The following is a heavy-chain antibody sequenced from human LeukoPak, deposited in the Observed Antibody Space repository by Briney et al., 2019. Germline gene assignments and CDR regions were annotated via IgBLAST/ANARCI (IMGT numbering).Heavy chain of an antibody. Sequence: SETLSLTCTVSGGSISSYYWSWIRQPPGKGLKWVGHIYYSGSTNYNPSLKSRVHVSVDTSKNQFSLKLSSVTAADTAVYYCARGYCSGGSCYNRYWGQGTLVTVSS. CDR3: ARGYCSGGSCYNRY. CDR2: IYYSGST. CDR1: GGSISSYY. D-gene: IGHD2-15*01. J-gene: IGHJ4*02. V-gene: IGHV4-59*01.